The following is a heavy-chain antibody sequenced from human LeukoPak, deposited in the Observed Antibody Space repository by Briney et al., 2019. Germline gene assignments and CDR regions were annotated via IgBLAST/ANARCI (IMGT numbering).Heavy chain of an antibody. CDR1: GGSFSGYY. Sequence: SETLSLTCAVYGGSFSGYYWSWIRQPPGKGLEWIGEIHHSGSTNYNPSLKSRVTISIDKSKNQFSLKLSSVTAADTAVYYCVRHDYGDYNSFDYWGQGTLVTVSS. V-gene: IGHV4-34*01. CDR2: IHHSGST. J-gene: IGHJ4*02. D-gene: IGHD4-17*01. CDR3: VRHDYGDYNSFDY.